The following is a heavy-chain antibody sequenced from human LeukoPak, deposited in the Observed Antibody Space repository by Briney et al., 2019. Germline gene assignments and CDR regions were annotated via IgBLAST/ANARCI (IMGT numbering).Heavy chain of an antibody. D-gene: IGHD3-9*01. Sequence: PGGSLRLSCAASGFTFSRYGMHWGRQAPGKGLEWVAVISYDGSNKYYVDSVKGRLTISKDNSKNTLYLQMNSLRAEDTAVYYCAEDRDMLTGYLDYWGQGTLVTVSS. V-gene: IGHV3-30*18. J-gene: IGHJ4*02. CDR3: AEDRDMLTGYLDY. CDR2: ISYDGSNK. CDR1: GFTFSRYG.